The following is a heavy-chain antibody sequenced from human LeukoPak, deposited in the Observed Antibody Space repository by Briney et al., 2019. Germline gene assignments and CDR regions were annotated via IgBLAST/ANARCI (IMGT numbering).Heavy chain of an antibody. D-gene: IGHD4-17*01. V-gene: IGHV4-59*01. CDR2: IYYSGST. CDR3: ASPTVTEGGVYFDY. CDR1: GGSISSYY. Sequence: SETLSLTCTVSGGSISSYYWSWIRQPPGKGLEWIGYIYYSGSTNCNPSLKSRVTISVDTSKNQFSLKLSSVTAADTAVYYCASPTVTEGGVYFDYWGQGTLVTVSS. J-gene: IGHJ4*02.